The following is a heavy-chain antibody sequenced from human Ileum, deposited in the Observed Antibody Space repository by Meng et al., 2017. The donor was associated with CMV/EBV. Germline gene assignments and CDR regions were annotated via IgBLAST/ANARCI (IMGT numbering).Heavy chain of an antibody. V-gene: IGHV1-2*02. Sequence: QVQLVQAGAEGKKPGASGQVSCKASGYIFPDHYMHWVRQAPGQGLEWMGWINLNSGDTHSAQKFRGRVTMTRDTSISTASMELSGLRSDDTAVYYCTRGGCVSGVCYLYTVFDSWGQGTLVTVSS. D-gene: IGHD2-8*02. CDR3: TRGGCVSGVCYLYTVFDS. CDR2: INLNSGDT. J-gene: IGHJ5*01. CDR1: GYIFPDHY.